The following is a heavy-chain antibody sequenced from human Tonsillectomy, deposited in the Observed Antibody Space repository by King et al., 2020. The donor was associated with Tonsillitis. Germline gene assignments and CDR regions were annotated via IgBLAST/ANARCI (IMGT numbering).Heavy chain of an antibody. D-gene: IGHD3-9*01. CDR2: ITSSFGAT. V-gene: IGHV3-23*04. Sequence: VQLVQSGGGLVQPGGSLRLSCAASGFAFSNYAMNWVRQVPGKGLEWVSTITSSFGATYYADSVKGRFTISRDNSKNTLYLQMLSLRAEDTALYYCAKDLRSGFHAFDTWGQGTMVTVSS. CDR3: AKDLRSGFHAFDT. CDR1: GFAFSNYA. J-gene: IGHJ3*02.